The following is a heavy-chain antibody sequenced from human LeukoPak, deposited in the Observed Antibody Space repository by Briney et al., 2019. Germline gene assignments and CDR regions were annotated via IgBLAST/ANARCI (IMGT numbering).Heavy chain of an antibody. CDR3: ARVPGIAVAGTGDY. J-gene: IGHJ4*02. V-gene: IGHV1-18*01. CDR2: ISAYNGNT. CDR1: GYTFTSYG. Sequence: ASVKVSCKASGYTFTSYGISWVRQAPGQGLEWMGWISAYNGNTNHAQKLQGRVTMTTDTSTSTAYMELRSLRSDDTAVYYCARVPGIAVAGTGDYWGQGTLVTVSS. D-gene: IGHD6-19*01.